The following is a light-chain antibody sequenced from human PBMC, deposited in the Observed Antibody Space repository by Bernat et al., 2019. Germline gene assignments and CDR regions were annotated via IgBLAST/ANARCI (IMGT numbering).Light chain of an antibody. CDR2: GAS. CDR1: QSVSNSY. Sequence: EIVLTQSPGTLTLSPGERATLSCRASQSVSNSYLAWYQQKPGQAPRLLIYGASSRATGIPDRFSGSGSGTDFTLTISRLETEDFAVYYCQHYGSSPFTFGPGTKVDIK. J-gene: IGKJ3*01. V-gene: IGKV3-20*01. CDR3: QHYGSSPFT.